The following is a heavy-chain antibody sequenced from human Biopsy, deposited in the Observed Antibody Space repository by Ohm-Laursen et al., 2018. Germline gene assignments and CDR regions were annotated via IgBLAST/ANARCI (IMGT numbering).Heavy chain of an antibody. J-gene: IGHJ4*02. D-gene: IGHD3-16*01. CDR3: RGAGGGKIYGL. Sequence: SETLSLTCAVSGVSINTGGYYWTWIRQHPGTGLEWIGYIHYSGNTLYNPSLKSRLTISVARSRNQFSLKLTSVTAADTALYYCRGAGGGKIYGLWGQGTLVTVSS. CDR2: IHYSGNT. V-gene: IGHV4-31*11. CDR1: GVSINTGGYY.